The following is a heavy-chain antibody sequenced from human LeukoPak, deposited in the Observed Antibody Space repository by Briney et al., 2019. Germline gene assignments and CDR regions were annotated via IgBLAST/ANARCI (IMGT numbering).Heavy chain of an antibody. J-gene: IGHJ4*02. CDR3: ARDPNYYDSSGYVEADY. V-gene: IGHV3-53*01. D-gene: IGHD3-22*01. Sequence: PGGSLRLSCAASGFTVSSNYMSWVRQAPGKGLEWVSVIYSGGSTYYADSVKGRFTISRDNSKNTLYLQMNSLRAEDTAVYYCARDPNYYDSSGYVEADYWGQGTLVTVSS. CDR1: GFTVSSNY. CDR2: IYSGGST.